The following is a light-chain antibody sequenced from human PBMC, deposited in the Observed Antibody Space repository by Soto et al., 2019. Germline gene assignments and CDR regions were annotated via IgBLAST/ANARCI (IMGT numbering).Light chain of an antibody. CDR1: QSIDY. Sequence: EIVLTQSPGTLSLSPGERATLSCRASQSIDYLAWYQHRRGQAPRLLLFGASSRAPGIPDRFSGSGSGTDFTLTISRLEPEDFALYYCQQYVVGSLLSFGRGTRLEIK. V-gene: IGKV3-20*01. CDR3: QQYVVGSLLS. J-gene: IGKJ5*01. CDR2: GAS.